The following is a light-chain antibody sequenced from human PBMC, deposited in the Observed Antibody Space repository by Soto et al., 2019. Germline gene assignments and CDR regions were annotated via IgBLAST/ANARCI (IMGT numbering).Light chain of an antibody. Sequence: IVLTQSPATQSLSPGERATLSCRASQSVSTYLAWYQQKPGQAPRLLIYDASNRATGIPARFSGSGSGTDFTFTISSLEPEDFAVYYCQQRSNWPPITFGQGTRLEIK. CDR3: QQRSNWPPIT. V-gene: IGKV3-11*01. CDR2: DAS. J-gene: IGKJ5*01. CDR1: QSVSTY.